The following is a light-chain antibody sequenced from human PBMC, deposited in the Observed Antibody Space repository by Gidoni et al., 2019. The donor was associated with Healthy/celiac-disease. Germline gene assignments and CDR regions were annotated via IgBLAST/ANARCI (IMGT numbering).Light chain of an antibody. CDR3: CSYADSSTPYV. Sequence: QSALSQPASASGSPAQSITISCTGTSSDVGSYNLASWYQQHPGKAPKLMIYEGSKRPSGVSNRVSGSKSGNTASLTVSGLQAEDEADYYCCSYADSSTPYVFGTGTKVTVL. J-gene: IGLJ1*01. CDR2: EGS. CDR1: SSDVGSYNL. V-gene: IGLV2-23*01.